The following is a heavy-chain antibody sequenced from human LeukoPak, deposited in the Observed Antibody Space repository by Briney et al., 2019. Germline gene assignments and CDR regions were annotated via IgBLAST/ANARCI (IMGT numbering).Heavy chain of an antibody. J-gene: IGHJ5*02. D-gene: IGHD2-2*02. CDR1: GLNVSSYN. CDR3: ARDKDNIVVVPAAILGDWFDP. Sequence: WAKSGLNVSSYNINWVRKIQRKGLEWVSSISSSSSYIYYADSVKGRFTISRDNAKNSLYLQMNSLRAEDTAVYYCARDKDNIVVVPAAILGDWFDPWGQGTLVTVSS. V-gene: IGHV3-21*01. CDR2: ISSSSSYI.